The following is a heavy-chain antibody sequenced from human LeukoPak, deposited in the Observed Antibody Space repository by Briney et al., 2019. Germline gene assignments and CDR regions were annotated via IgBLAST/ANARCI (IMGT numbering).Heavy chain of an antibody. CDR2: INAGNGNT. CDR1: GYTFTSYA. Sequence: ASVKVSCKASGYTFTSYAMHWVRQAPGQRLEWMGWINAGNGNTKYSQEFQGRVTITRDTSASTAYMELSSLRSEDMAVYYCARGPGYSGYHSFAYWGQGTLVTVSS. J-gene: IGHJ4*02. CDR3: ARGPGYSGYHSFAY. D-gene: IGHD5-12*01. V-gene: IGHV1-3*03.